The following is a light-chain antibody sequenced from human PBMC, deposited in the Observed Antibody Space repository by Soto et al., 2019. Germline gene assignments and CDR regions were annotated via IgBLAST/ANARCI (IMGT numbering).Light chain of an antibody. V-gene: IGKV1-12*02. CDR3: QQANSFPWG. J-gene: IGKJ1*01. Sequence: IQLTQSPSSLSASVGDRVTITCRASQGISSYLAWYQQKPGKAPKLLIYAASSLQSGVPSRFSGSGSGTDFTLTISSLQPEDFATYYCQQANSFPWGFGQGTKVDIK. CDR1: QGISSY. CDR2: AAS.